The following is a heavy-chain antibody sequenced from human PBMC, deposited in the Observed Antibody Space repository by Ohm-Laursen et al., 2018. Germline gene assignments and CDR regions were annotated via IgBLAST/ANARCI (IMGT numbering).Heavy chain of an antibody. D-gene: IGHD1-26*01. CDR1: GGSISSYY. CDR2: IHNSGST. J-gene: IGHJ4*02. V-gene: IGHV4-59*08. CDR3: ARRANSAFPYYLDY. Sequence: SETLSLTCTVSGGSISSYYWSWVRQPPGKGLEWIGYIHNSGSTNYNPSLKSRATIATDTSKNQSSLKLSSVTAADTAVYYCARRANSAFPYYLDYWGQGTLVTVSS.